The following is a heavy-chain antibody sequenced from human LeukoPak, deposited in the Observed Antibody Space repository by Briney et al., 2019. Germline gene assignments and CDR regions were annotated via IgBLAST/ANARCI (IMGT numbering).Heavy chain of an antibody. CDR2: ISAYNGNT. Sequence: ASVKVSCKASGYTFTSYGFSWVRQAPGQGLEWMGWISAYNGNTHYAQELQDRVTMATDTSTSTAYMELRSLRSDDTAVYYCARGPIAAAGTWHNWFDPWGQGTLVTVSS. J-gene: IGHJ5*02. CDR1: GYTFTSYG. D-gene: IGHD6-13*01. V-gene: IGHV1-18*01. CDR3: ARGPIAAAGTWHNWFDP.